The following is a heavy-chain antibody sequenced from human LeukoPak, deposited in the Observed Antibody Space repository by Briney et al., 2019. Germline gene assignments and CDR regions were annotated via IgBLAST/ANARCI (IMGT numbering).Heavy chain of an antibody. V-gene: IGHV3-64D*06. Sequence: PGGSLRLSCSASGFIFTTYTMYWVRQAPWKGLEFVSVVNGNGDTTYYTDSVKGRFTISRDNSKNTLYLQMSSLRAEDTAVYYCVGDQVDDTGYLRWGQGTRVTVSA. J-gene: IGHJ4*02. CDR2: VNGNGDTT. D-gene: IGHD3-9*01. CDR3: VGDQVDDTGYLR. CDR1: GFIFTTYT.